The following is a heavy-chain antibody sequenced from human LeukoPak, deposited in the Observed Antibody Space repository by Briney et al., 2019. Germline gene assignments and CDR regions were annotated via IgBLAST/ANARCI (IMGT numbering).Heavy chain of an antibody. CDR2: ISYDGSNK. CDR3: AKDRFYGEY. CDR1: GFTFSSYG. J-gene: IGHJ4*02. D-gene: IGHD4-17*01. V-gene: IGHV3-30*18. Sequence: PGGSLRLSCAASGFTFSSYGMHWVRQAPGKGPEWVAVISYDGSNKYYADSVKGRFTISRDNSKNTLYLQMNSLRAEDTAVYYCAKDRFYGEYWGQGTLVTVSS.